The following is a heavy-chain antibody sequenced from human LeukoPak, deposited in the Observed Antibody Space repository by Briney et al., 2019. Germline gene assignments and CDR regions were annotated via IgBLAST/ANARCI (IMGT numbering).Heavy chain of an antibody. CDR1: GYTFTSYA. Sequence: GASVKVSCKASGYTFTSYAMHWVRQAPGQRLEWMGWINAGNGKTNYPQKLQGRVTMTTDTSTSTAYMELRSLRSDDTAVYYCAREARKQWLVLEDFGMDVWGQGTTVTVSS. CDR3: AREARKQWLVLEDFGMDV. V-gene: IGHV1-3*01. CDR2: INAGNGKT. J-gene: IGHJ6*02. D-gene: IGHD6-19*01.